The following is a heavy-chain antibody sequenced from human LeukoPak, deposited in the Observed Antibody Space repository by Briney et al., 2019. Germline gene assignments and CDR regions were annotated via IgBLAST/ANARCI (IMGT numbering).Heavy chain of an antibody. V-gene: IGHV1-69*04. CDR3: ARDGPRMVRGVIMSPFDY. CDR1: GGTFSSYA. J-gene: IGHJ4*02. Sequence: SVKVSCKASGGTFSSYAISWVRHAPGQGLEWMGMVILILGIANYAQKFQGRVTITADKSTSTAYMELSSLRSEDTAVYYCARDGPRMVRGVIMSPFDYWRQGTLVTVSS. D-gene: IGHD3-10*01. CDR2: VILILGIA.